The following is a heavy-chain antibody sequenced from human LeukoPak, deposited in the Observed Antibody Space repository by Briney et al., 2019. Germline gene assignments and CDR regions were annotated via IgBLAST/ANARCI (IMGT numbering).Heavy chain of an antibody. V-gene: IGHV3-30*02. CDR2: IRYNGNNQ. CDR1: GFTFNNYG. J-gene: IGHJ4*02. D-gene: IGHD6-19*01. Sequence: GGSLRLSCAASGFTFNNYGMHWVRQAPGKGLEWVAFIRYNGNNQYYADSVKGRFTISRDNPKNTLYLQMNSLKGDDTAVYYCARDLGSGFPYYFDYWGQGTLVTVSS. CDR3: ARDLGSGFPYYFDY.